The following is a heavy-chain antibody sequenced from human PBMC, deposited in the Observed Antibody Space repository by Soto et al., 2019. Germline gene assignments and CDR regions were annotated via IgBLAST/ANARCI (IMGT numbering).Heavy chain of an antibody. Sequence: EVQLLESGGGLVQPGGSLRLSCAASGFTFSSYAMSWVRQAPGKGLEWVSTISSSGGSTYYADSVKGRFTISRDNSKSTLYLQMNSLRAEDTAVYYCAKDGLGAYTYGSYYFDYWGQGTLVTVSS. J-gene: IGHJ4*02. D-gene: IGHD5-18*01. CDR2: ISSSGGST. V-gene: IGHV3-23*01. CDR3: AKDGLGAYTYGSYYFDY. CDR1: GFTFSSYA.